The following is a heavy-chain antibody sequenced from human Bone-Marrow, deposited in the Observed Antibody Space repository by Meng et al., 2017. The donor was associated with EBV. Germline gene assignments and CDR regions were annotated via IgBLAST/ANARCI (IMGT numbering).Heavy chain of an antibody. D-gene: IGHD2-15*01. CDR3: ARGQGYCSGGSCYSWWFDP. Sequence: PVPCLGLVTHSPTVSLPGRVSVGSSSSGGYSWSWIRQPPGKGLEWIGDIYHSGSTYSNPSLKSRVTISVDRSKNQFSLKLSSVTAADTAVYYCARGQGYCSGGSCYSWWFDPWGQGTLVTVSS. CDR2: IYHSGST. V-gene: IGHV4-30-2*01. J-gene: IGHJ5*02. CDR1: VGSSSSGGYS.